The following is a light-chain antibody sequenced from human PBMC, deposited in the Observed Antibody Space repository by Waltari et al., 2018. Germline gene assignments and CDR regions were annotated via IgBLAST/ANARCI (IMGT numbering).Light chain of an antibody. V-gene: IGKV3-20*01. CDR2: GAS. CDR3: QQYGSSRIT. Sequence: EFVLTQSPGTLSLSPGERATLSCRASQSVSSSYLAWYQQKPGQAPRLLIYGASSRATGIPDRFSGSGSGTDFTLTISRLEPEDFAVYYCQQYGSSRITFGPGTKVDIK. J-gene: IGKJ3*01. CDR1: QSVSSSY.